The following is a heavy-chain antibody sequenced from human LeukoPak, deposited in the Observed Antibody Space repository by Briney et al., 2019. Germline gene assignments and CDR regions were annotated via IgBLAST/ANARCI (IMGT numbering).Heavy chain of an antibody. CDR2: ISAYNGNT. CDR1: GYTFTSYG. J-gene: IGHJ5*02. Sequence: ASVKVSCKASGYTFTSYGISWVRQAPGQGLEWMGWISAYNGNTNYAQKLQGRVTMTTDTSTSTAYMELSSLRSEDTAVYYCAREGLYYYDSSGYYPRWDGDWFDPWGQGTLVTVSS. CDR3: AREGLYYYDSSGYYPRWDGDWFDP. D-gene: IGHD3-22*01. V-gene: IGHV1-18*01.